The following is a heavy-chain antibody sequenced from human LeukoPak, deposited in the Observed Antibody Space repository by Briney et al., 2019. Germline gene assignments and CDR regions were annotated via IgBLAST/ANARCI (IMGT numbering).Heavy chain of an antibody. V-gene: IGHV3-30*04. J-gene: IGHJ4*02. Sequence: GGSLTLSCPASGFTFRAYAMHWVRQAPAPGLEWVAVISYDGSRTYTADSVQGGITISRDNSEDTVYLHMDILRPEDTAVYYCARDAQDYFDSTTSFDYWGQGTLLIVSS. D-gene: IGHD2/OR15-2a*01. CDR2: ISYDGSRT. CDR1: GFTFRAYA. CDR3: ARDAQDYFDSTTSFDY.